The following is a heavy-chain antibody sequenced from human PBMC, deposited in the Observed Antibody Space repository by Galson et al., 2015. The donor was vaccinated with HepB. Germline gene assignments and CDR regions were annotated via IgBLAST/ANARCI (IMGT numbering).Heavy chain of an antibody. Sequence: SETLSLTCTVSGGSISSYYWSWIRQPPGKGLEWIGYIYYSGSTNYNPSLKSRVTISVDTSKNQFSLKLSSVTAADTAVYYCARGRLSMVRGVQVQFDYWGQGTLVTVSS. V-gene: IGHV4-59*01. J-gene: IGHJ4*02. CDR1: GGSISSYY. CDR2: IYYSGST. D-gene: IGHD3-10*01. CDR3: ARGRLSMVRGVQVQFDY.